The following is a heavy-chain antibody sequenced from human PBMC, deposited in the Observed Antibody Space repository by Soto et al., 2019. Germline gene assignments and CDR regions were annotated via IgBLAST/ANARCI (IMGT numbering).Heavy chain of an antibody. J-gene: IGHJ4*02. V-gene: IGHV3-33*01. CDR2: IWYDGSNK. Sequence: GGSLRLSCAASGFTFSSYGMHWVRQAPGKGLEWVAVIWYDGSNKYYADSVKGRFTISRDNSKNTLYLQMNSLRAEDTAVYYCARDPITMVREPYYFDYWGQGTLVTVSS. CDR1: GFTFSSYG. D-gene: IGHD3-10*01. CDR3: ARDPITMVREPYYFDY.